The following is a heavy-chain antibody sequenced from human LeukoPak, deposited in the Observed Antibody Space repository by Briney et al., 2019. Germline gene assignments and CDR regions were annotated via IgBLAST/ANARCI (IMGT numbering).Heavy chain of an antibody. CDR2: IYYSGST. CDR3: ARQQNGAAARPRWFDP. Sequence: SETLSLTCTVSGGSISNYYWSWIRQPPGKGLEWIGYIYYSGSTNYNPSLKSRVTISVDTSKNQFSLKLSSVTAADTAVYYCARQQNGAAARPRWFDPWGQGTLVTVSS. J-gene: IGHJ5*02. CDR1: GGSISNYY. V-gene: IGHV4-59*08. D-gene: IGHD6-6*01.